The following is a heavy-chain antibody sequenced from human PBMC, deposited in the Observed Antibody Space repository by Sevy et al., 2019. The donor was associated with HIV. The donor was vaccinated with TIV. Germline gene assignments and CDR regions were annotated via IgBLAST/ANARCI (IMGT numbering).Heavy chain of an antibody. Sequence: GGSLRLSCAVSGFTFSSYTMNWVRQAPGKGLEWVSSISSSSRYIYYADSVKGRFTISRDNAKNSVYLQMNSLRTEYTAVYYCARDGGCSTTSCLLYFDYWGQGTLVTVSS. J-gene: IGHJ4*01. CDR2: ISSSSRYI. CDR3: ARDGGCSTTSCLLYFDY. CDR1: GFTFSSYT. V-gene: IGHV3-21*01. D-gene: IGHD2-2*01.